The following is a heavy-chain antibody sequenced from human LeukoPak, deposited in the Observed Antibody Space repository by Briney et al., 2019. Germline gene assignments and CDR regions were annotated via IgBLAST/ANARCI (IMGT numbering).Heavy chain of an antibody. CDR2: INPNSGGT. J-gene: IGHJ4*02. CDR3: ARGRGPYDFWSGYYGY. Sequence: GASVKVSCKASGYTFTSYYMHWVRQAPGQGLEWMGWINPNSGGTNYAQKFQGRVTMTRDTSISTAYMELSRLRSDDTAVYYCARGRGPYDFWSGYYGYWGQGTLVTVSS. V-gene: IGHV1-2*02. CDR1: GYTFTSYY. D-gene: IGHD3-3*01.